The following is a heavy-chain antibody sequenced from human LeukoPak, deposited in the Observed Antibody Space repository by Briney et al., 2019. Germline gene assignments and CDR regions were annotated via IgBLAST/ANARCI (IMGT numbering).Heavy chain of an antibody. CDR1: GFTFSSYS. CDR2: ISSSSSTI. V-gene: IGHV3-48*02. D-gene: IGHD1-7*01. Sequence: GGSLRLSCAASGFTFSSYSLNWVRQAPGKGLEWVSYISSSSSTIKYADSVKGRFTISRGKARNSLYLQMNSLRDEDTAVYYCARDLNYAFDYWGQGTLVTVSS. J-gene: IGHJ4*02. CDR3: ARDLNYAFDY.